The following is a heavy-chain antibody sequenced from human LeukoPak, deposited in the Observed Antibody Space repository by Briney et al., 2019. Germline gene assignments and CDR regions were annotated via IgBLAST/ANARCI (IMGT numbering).Heavy chain of an antibody. D-gene: IGHD3-10*01. V-gene: IGHV3-15*04. CDR3: TTGLGGFGELSPDYYYYYMDV. CDR1: GFTFSNAW. CDR2: IESKTDGGTT. J-gene: IGHJ6*03. Sequence: PGGSLRLSCAASGFTFSNAWMSWVRQAPGKGLEWVGRIESKTDGGTTDYAAPVKGRFTISRDDSKNTLYLQMNSLKTEDTAVYYCTTGLGGFGELSPDYYYYYMDVWGKGTTVTVSS.